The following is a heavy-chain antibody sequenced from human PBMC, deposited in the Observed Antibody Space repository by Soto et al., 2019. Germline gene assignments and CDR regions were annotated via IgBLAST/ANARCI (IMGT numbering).Heavy chain of an antibody. CDR2: IYSGGST. V-gene: IGHV3-66*01. CDR3: ASSYYDSSSYYYELGY. J-gene: IGHJ4*02. CDR1: GFTVSRNY. D-gene: IGHD3-22*01. Sequence: GGSLRLSCAASGFTVSRNYMNWVRQAPGKGLEWVSVIYSGGSTYYADSVKCRFTISRDNSKDTLYLQMNSLRAEDTAVYYCASSYYDSSSYYYELGYWGQGTLVTVSS.